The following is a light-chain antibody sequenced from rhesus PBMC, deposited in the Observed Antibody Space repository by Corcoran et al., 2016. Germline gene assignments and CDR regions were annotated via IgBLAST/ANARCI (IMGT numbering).Light chain of an antibody. CDR1: ENVNNY. Sequence: DIQMTQSPSSLSASVGDRVTITCRASENVNNYLNWYQQKPGKAPKLLIYKASTLQSGVPSRFSGSGSVTDYTFTNSSLQPEDVATYYCQHGYGTPYSFGQGTKVEIK. CDR2: KAS. V-gene: IGKV1-74*01. J-gene: IGKJ2*01. CDR3: QHGYGTPYS.